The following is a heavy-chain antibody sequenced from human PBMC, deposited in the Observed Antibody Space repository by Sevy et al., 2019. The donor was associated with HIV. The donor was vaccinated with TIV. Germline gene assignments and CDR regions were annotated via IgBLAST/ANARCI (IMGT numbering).Heavy chain of an antibody. Sequence: GGSLRLSCAASGFTFSSYSMNWVRQAPGKGLEWVSSISSSSSYIYYADSVKGRFTISRDNSKNSLYLQMNSLRAEDTAVYYCARDDSGSRGYFDYWGQGTLVTVSS. D-gene: IGHD1-26*01. CDR1: GFTFSSYS. CDR2: ISSSSSYI. J-gene: IGHJ4*02. CDR3: ARDDSGSRGYFDY. V-gene: IGHV3-21*01.